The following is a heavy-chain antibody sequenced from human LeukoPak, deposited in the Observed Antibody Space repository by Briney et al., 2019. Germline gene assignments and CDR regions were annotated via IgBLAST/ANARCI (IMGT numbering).Heavy chain of an antibody. CDR2: IIPIFGTA. V-gene: IGHV1-69*01. CDR1: GGTFSSYA. CDR3: ARAGGVKTAALDLDR. J-gene: IGHJ5*02. D-gene: IGHD6-25*01. Sequence: VKVSCKASGGTFSSYAISWVRQAPGQGLEWMGGIIPIFGTANYAQKFQGRVTITADESTSTAYMELSSLRSEDTAVYYCARAGGVKTAALDLDRWGQGTLVTVSS.